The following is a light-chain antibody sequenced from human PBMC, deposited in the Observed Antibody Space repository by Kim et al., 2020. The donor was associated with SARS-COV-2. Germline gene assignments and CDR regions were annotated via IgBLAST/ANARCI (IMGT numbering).Light chain of an antibody. Sequence: GQSITISCTGTSSDVGGYNNVSWYQQHPGRAPKLMIYDVSNRPLGVSNRFSGSKSGNTASLTISGLQAEDGADYYCSSYTSSSSWVFGGGTQLTVL. CDR1: SSDVGGYNN. V-gene: IGLV2-14*03. CDR3: SSYTSSSSWV. J-gene: IGLJ3*02. CDR2: DVS.